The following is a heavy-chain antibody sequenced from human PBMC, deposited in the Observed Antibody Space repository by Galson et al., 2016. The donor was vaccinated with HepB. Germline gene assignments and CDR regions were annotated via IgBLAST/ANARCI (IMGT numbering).Heavy chain of an antibody. CDR3: ARLFVTDAWFDS. CDR1: GGSVSRGSYY. Sequence: SETLSLTCTVSGGSVSRGSYYWSWIRRPPGKGLEWIGYIYYSGTTNHNPSLKSRVTISVDTSKNQFSLNLTSVTAADTAVYYCARLFVTDAWFDSWGQGTLVTVSS. V-gene: IGHV4-61*01. D-gene: IGHD3-3*01. CDR2: IYYSGTT. J-gene: IGHJ5*01.